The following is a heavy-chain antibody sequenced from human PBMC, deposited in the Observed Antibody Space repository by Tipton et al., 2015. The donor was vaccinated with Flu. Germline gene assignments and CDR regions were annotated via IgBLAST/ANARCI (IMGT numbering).Heavy chain of an antibody. D-gene: IGHD6-19*01. CDR3: AKAKRYTSDLDF. J-gene: IGHJ4*02. Sequence: SLRLSCAASGFTFSRYWMSWVRQSPGKGLEWVANINQDATRKYFVDSVRGRFTISRDNAKNTLYLQMYSLRDEDTALYYCAKAKRYTSDLDFWGQGTLVTVSS. CDR2: INQDATRK. CDR1: GFTFSRYW. V-gene: IGHV3-7*03.